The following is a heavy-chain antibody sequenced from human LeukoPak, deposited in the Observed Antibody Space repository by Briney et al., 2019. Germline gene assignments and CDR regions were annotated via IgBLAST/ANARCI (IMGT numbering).Heavy chain of an antibody. CDR2: INHSGST. D-gene: IGHD5-12*01. J-gene: IGHJ6*04. CDR3: ARDRYSGYDWDFYYYGMDV. Sequence: SETLSLTCAVYGGSFSGYYWSRIRQPPGKGLEWIGEINHSGSTNYNPSLKSRVTISVDTSKNQFSLKLSSVTAADTAVYYCARDRYSGYDWDFYYYGMDVWGKGTTVTVSS. CDR1: GGSFSGYY. V-gene: IGHV4-34*01.